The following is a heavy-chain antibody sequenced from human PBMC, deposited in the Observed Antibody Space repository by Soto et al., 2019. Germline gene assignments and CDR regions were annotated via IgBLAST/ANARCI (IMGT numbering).Heavy chain of an antibody. CDR1: GFTFINYD. J-gene: IGHJ5*02. D-gene: IGHD2-2*01. CDR3: AREGLGYQLLFSDSFGP. Sequence: VQLLESGGGLVQPGGSLRLSCAASGFTFINYDMNWVRQAPGKGLEWVSIIRSSGGDTYYADSVKGRFTISRDNSKNMLYLQVNSLRAEDTAVYYCAREGLGYQLLFSDSFGPWGQGTLVTVSS. CDR2: IRSSGGDT. V-gene: IGHV3-23*01.